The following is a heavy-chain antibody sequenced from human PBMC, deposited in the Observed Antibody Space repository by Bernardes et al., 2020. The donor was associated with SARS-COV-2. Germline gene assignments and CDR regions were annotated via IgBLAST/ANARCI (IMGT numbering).Heavy chain of an antibody. CDR3: ARGSSSYGDYVWYFDY. CDR1: GGSISSYY. V-gene: IGHV4-59*01. Sequence: SETLSLTCTVSGGSISSYYWSWIRQPPGKGLEWIGYIYYSGSTNYNPSLKSRVTISVDTSKNQFSLKLSSVTAADTAVYYCARGSSSYGDYVWYFDYWGQGTLVTVSS. CDR2: IYYSGST. D-gene: IGHD4-17*01. J-gene: IGHJ4*02.